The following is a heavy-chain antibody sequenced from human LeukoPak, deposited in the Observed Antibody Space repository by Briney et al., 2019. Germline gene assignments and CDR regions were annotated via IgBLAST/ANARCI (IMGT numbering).Heavy chain of an antibody. Sequence: GGSPRLSCAASGFTFSNYAMHWVRQAPGKGLEWVSSISSSGTYLCYADSVKGRFTISRDNAKDSLYLQMNSLRVEDTAVYFCARGLFGVINPTDYWGQGTLVTVSS. D-gene: IGHD3-3*01. V-gene: IGHV3-21*01. CDR1: GFTFSNYA. CDR2: ISSSGTYL. CDR3: ARGLFGVINPTDY. J-gene: IGHJ4*02.